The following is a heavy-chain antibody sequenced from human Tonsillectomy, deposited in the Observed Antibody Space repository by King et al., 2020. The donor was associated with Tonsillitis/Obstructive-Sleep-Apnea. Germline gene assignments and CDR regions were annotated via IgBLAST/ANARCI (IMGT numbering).Heavy chain of an antibody. CDR2: IYHSGST. Sequence: QLQESGPGLVKPSGTLSLTCAVSGGSISRSNWWSWVRQPPGKGLEWIGEIYHSGSTNYNPSLKSRVTISVDKSKNQFSLKLSSVTAADTAVYYCAREGGLWFGELLSIGMDVWGKGPTVTVSS. CDR1: GGSISRSNW. CDR3: AREGGLWFGELLSIGMDV. V-gene: IGHV4-4*02. J-gene: IGHJ6*04. D-gene: IGHD3-10*01.